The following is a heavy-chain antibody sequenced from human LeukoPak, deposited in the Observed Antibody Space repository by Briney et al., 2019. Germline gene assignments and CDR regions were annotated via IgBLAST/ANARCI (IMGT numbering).Heavy chain of an antibody. Sequence: GGSLRLSCAASGFTVSSNYMSWVRQAPGKGLEWVSVIYSGGSTYYADSVKGRFTISRHNSKNTLYLQMNSLRAEDTAVYYCAKDPPRYFDWLSPSYYYGMDVWGQGTTVTVSS. J-gene: IGHJ6*02. CDR2: IYSGGST. V-gene: IGHV3-53*04. CDR1: GFTVSSNY. D-gene: IGHD3-9*01. CDR3: AKDPPRYFDWLSPSYYYGMDV.